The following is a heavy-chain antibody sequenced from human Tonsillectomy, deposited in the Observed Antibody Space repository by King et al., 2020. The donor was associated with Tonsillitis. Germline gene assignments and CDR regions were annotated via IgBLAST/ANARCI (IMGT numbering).Heavy chain of an antibody. D-gene: IGHD2-21*01. CDR1: GYSFSTYW. Sequence: QLVQSGAEVKKPGESLKISCKGSGYSFSTYWIGWVRQMPGKGLEWMGIIYPSDSDTRYSPTFQGQVTISADKSISTAYLQWSSLKASDTAMYYCARLVGETYSGIETRGQGTLVTVSP. J-gene: IGHJ4*02. V-gene: IGHV5-51*01. CDR3: ARLVGETYSGIET. CDR2: IYPSDSDT.